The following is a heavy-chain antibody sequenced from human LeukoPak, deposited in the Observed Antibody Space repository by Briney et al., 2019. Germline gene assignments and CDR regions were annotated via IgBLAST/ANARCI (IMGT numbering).Heavy chain of an antibody. CDR1: GGSISSANYY. D-gene: IGHD3-10*01. Sequence: AETLSLTCTVSGGSISSANYYWGWILQPPGKGLEWIGSVYNSGSTYYNPSLKSRVIVSLAMSQNQFSLRLTSVTAADTAVYYCARDRDYGSGSYRDAFDIWGQGTMVTVSS. CDR2: VYNSGST. V-gene: IGHV4-39*07. CDR3: ARDRDYGSGSYRDAFDI. J-gene: IGHJ3*02.